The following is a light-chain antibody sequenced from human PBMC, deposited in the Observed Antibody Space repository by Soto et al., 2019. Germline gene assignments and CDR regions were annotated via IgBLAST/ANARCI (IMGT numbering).Light chain of an antibody. V-gene: IGKV1-12*01. Sequence: DIQMTQSPSSVSASVGDRVTITCRASQDIDRWLAWYQQKPGEAPNLLIYAASNLQSGVPSRFSGSGSGTDFTLTISSLQPEYFATYYCQQANSFLGITFGPGTKVDFK. CDR1: QDIDRW. J-gene: IGKJ3*01. CDR3: QQANSFLGIT. CDR2: AAS.